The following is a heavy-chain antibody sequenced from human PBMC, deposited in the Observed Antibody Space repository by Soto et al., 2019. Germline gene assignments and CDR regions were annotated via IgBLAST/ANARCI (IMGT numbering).Heavy chain of an antibody. CDR2: IIPIFGTA. Sequence: QVQLVQSGAEVKKPGSSVKVSCKASGGTFSSYAISWVRQAPGQGLEWMGGIIPIFGTANYAQKFQGRVTMTAAEYTSTAYMELSSLRSEDTAVYYCATKGDCYNDMGLDAFDIWGQGTMVTVSS. CDR1: GGTFSSYA. D-gene: IGHD2-21*01. CDR3: ATKGDCYNDMGLDAFDI. V-gene: IGHV1-69*01. J-gene: IGHJ3*02.